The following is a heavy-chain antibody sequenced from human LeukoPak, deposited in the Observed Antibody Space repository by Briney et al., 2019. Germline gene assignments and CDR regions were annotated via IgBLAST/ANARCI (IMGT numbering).Heavy chain of an antibody. CDR2: ISSSGNTI. J-gene: IGHJ6*02. Sequence: PGGSLRLSCAASGFTFSDYYMSWIRQAPGKGLEWVSYISSSGNTIYYADSVKGRFTISRDNAKNSLYPQMNSLRAEDTAVYYCARAEQQLVNGMDVWGQGTTVTVSS. V-gene: IGHV3-11*01. CDR3: ARAEQQLVNGMDV. CDR1: GFTFSDYY. D-gene: IGHD6-13*01.